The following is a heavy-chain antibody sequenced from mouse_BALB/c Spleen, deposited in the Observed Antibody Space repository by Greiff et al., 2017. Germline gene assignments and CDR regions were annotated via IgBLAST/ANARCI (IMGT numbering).Heavy chain of an antibody. CDR2: ISSGSSTI. Sequence: EVKVVESGGGLVQPGGSRKLSCAASGFTFSSFGMHWVRQAPEKGLEWVAYISSGSSTIYYADTVKGRFTISRDNPKNTLFLQMTSLRSEDTAMYYCARESDPRDFDYWGQGTTLTVSS. CDR3: ARESDPRDFDY. V-gene: IGHV5-17*02. J-gene: IGHJ2*01. CDR1: GFTFSSFG.